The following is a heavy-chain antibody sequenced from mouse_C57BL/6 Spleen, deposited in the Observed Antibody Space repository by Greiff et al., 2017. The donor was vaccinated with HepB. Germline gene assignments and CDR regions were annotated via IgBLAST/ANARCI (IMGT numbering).Heavy chain of an antibody. V-gene: IGHV1-50*01. Sequence: VQLQQPGAELVKPGASVKLSCKASGYTFTSSWMQWVKQRPGQGLEWIGEIDPSDSYTNYNQKFKGKATLTVDTSSSTAYMQLSSLTSEDSAVYYCARGRYGNYGWYFDVWGTGTTVTVSS. CDR1: GYTFTSSW. D-gene: IGHD2-1*01. J-gene: IGHJ1*03. CDR3: ARGRYGNYGWYFDV. CDR2: IDPSDSYT.